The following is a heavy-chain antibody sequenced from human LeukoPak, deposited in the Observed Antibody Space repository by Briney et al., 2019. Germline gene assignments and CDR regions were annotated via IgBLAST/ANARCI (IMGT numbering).Heavy chain of an antibody. CDR3: AGGANFDWLAWFDP. V-gene: IGHV4-34*01. J-gene: IGHJ5*02. Sequence: SETLSLTCAVYGGSFSGYYWSWIRQPPVKGLEWIGEINHSGSTNYNPSLKSRVTISVDTSNNQFSLKLSSVTAADTAVYYCAGGANFDWLAWFDPWGQGTLVTVSS. D-gene: IGHD3-9*01. CDR2: INHSGST. CDR1: GGSFSGYY.